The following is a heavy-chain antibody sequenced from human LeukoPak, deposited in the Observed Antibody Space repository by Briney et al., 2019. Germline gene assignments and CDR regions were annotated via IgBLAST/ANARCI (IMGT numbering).Heavy chain of an antibody. V-gene: IGHV3-30*18. CDR1: GFTFSSYG. Sequence: GGSLRLSCAASGFTFSSYGMHWVRQAPGKGLEWVAVISYDGSNKYYADSVKGRFTISRDNSKNTLYLQMNSLRAEDTAVYYFAKDLREESFDYWGQGTLVTVSS. CDR2: ISYDGSNK. CDR3: AKDLREESFDY. D-gene: IGHD5-24*01. J-gene: IGHJ4*02.